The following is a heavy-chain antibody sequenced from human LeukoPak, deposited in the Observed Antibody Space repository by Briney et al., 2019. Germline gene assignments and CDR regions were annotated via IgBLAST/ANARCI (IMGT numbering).Heavy chain of an antibody. D-gene: IGHD6-13*01. CDR3: ASRASPSSWYIDYGVDV. V-gene: IGHV3-53*01. J-gene: IGHJ6*02. CDR1: GFTVSSNY. Sequence: GGSLRLSCAASGFTVSSNYMSWVRQAPGKGLEWVSVIYSGSNTYYADSVKGRFTISRDNSKNTLYLQMNSLRAEDTAVYYCASRASPSSWYIDYGVDVWGQGTTVTVSS. CDR2: IYSGSNT.